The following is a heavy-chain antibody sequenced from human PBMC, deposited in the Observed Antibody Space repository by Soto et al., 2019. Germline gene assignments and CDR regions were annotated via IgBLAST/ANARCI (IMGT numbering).Heavy chain of an antibody. V-gene: IGHV4-31*03. CDR2: IYYSGNT. CDR3: ATVVAAMVLRFDY. J-gene: IGHJ4*02. Sequence: SETLSLTCTVSCGSISSNNYYWSWIRQHPEKGLEWIGYIYYSGNTYYNPSLKSRVSISADTSKNQFSLNLTSVTAADTAVYYCATVVAAMVLRFDYWGQGTLVTVSS. D-gene: IGHD5-18*01. CDR1: CGSISSNNYY.